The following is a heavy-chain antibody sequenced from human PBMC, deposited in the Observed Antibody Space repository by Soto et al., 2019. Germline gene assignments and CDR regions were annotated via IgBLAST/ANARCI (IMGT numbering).Heavy chain of an antibody. J-gene: IGHJ6*02. D-gene: IGHD3-3*01. CDR2: INPSGGST. CDR1: GYTFTSYY. Sequence: QVQLVQSGAEVTKPGASVKVSCKASGYTFTSYYMHWVRQAPGQGLEWMGIINPSGGSTSYAQKFQGRVTMTRDTSTSTVYMELSSLRSEDTAVYYCARDTGYYDFWSGYFYYYYGMDVWGQGTTVTVSS. CDR3: ARDTGYYDFWSGYFYYYYGMDV. V-gene: IGHV1-46*01.